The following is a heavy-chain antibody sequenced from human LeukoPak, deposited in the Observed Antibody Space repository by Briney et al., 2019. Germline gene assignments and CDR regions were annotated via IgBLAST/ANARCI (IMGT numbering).Heavy chain of an antibody. D-gene: IGHD5/OR15-5a*01. CDR2: MTGSGDST. CDR1: GFTFSNYA. J-gene: IGHJ4*02. V-gene: IGHV3-23*01. CDR3: AKSSMVSTFFFDY. Sequence: GGSLRLSCAASGFTFSNYATSWVRQAPGKGLEWVSAMTGSGDSTYYADSVKGRFTISRDNSKNTLSLQMNSLRAEDTAVYYCAKSSMVSTFFFDYWGQGTLVAVSS.